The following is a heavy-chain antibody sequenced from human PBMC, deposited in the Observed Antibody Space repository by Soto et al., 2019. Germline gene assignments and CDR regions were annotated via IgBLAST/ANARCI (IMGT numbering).Heavy chain of an antibody. CDR1: GFTFSSYG. CDR2: ISYDGSNK. D-gene: IGHD5-12*01. Sequence: GGSLRLSCAASGFTFSSYGMHWVRQAPGKGLEWVAVISYDGSNKYYADSVKGRFTISRDNSKNTLYLQMNSLRAEDTAVYYCAKDFVSRGYSGYDYVGIFDYWGQGTLVTVSS. CDR3: AKDFVSRGYSGYDYVGIFDY. V-gene: IGHV3-30*18. J-gene: IGHJ4*02.